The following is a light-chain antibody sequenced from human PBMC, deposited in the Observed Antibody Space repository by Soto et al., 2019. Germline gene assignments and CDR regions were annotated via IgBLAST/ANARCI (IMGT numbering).Light chain of an antibody. CDR2: DAS. Sequence: DIQMTQSPATLSSSVGDRVTISCRASQSVSSWLAWYQQKPGQAPRLLIYDASSWATGVPSRFSGSGSGTEFTLTISSLQPEDFATYYCQQYNSYPQTFGQGTKVEIK. CDR1: QSVSSW. J-gene: IGKJ1*01. V-gene: IGKV1-5*01. CDR3: QQYNSYPQT.